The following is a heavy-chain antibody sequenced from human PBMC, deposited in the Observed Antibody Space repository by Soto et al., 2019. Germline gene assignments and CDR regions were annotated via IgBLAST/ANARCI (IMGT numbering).Heavy chain of an antibody. J-gene: IGHJ6*02. CDR2: IIPIFGTA. CDR3: ARGSVDTAMESRGYYYGMDV. CDR1: GGTFSSYA. Sequence: ASVKVSCKASGGTFSSYAISWVRQAPGQGLEWMGGIIPIFGTANYAQKFQGRVTITADESTSTAYMELSSLRSEDTAVYYCARGSVDTAMESRGYYYGMDVWGQGTTVTVSS. D-gene: IGHD5-18*01. V-gene: IGHV1-69*13.